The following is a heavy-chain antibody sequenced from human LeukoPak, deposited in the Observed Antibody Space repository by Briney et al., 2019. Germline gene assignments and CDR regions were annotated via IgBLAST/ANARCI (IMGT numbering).Heavy chain of an antibody. CDR2: IIPISGTT. V-gene: IGHV1-69*13. Sequence: SVKVSCKASGGTFSRYAISWVRQAPGQGLEWMGGIIPISGTTNYAQKLQGRVTITADESTSTAYMELSSLRSEDTAMYYCATYCSSANCYIWGYYFDSWGQGTLVTVSS. CDR1: GGTFSRYA. J-gene: IGHJ4*02. D-gene: IGHD2-2*01. CDR3: ATYCSSANCYIWGYYFDS.